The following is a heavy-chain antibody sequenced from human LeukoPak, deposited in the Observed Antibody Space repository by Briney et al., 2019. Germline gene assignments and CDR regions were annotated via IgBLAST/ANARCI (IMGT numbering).Heavy chain of an antibody. CDR1: GFTFSSYS. CDR3: ARSMDYYDSSGFSFDY. Sequence: GGSLRLSCAASGFTFSSYSMNWVRQAPGRGLEWVSYISSSSSTIYYADSVKGRFTISRDNAKNSLYLQINSLRDEDTAVYYCARSMDYYDSSGFSFDYWGQGTLVTVSS. CDR2: ISSSSSTI. J-gene: IGHJ4*02. D-gene: IGHD3-22*01. V-gene: IGHV3-48*02.